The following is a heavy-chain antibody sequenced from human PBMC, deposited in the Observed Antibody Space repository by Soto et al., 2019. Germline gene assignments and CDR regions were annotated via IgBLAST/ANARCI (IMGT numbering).Heavy chain of an antibody. D-gene: IGHD4-4*01. Sequence: DVQLVQSGAEVKKPGESLKISWKGSGYSFTSYWIGCVRQMPGKGLEWMGIIYPGDSDTRYSPSFQGQVTISADKSISTAYLQWSSLKASDTAMYYCARHGHDYIPLSTNLGMEVWGQGTPVTVS. CDR2: IYPGDSDT. CDR3: ARHGHDYIPLSTNLGMEV. CDR1: GYSFTSYW. J-gene: IGHJ6*02. V-gene: IGHV5-51*01.